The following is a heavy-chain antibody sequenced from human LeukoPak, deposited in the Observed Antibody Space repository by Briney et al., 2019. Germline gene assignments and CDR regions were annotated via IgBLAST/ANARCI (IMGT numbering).Heavy chain of an antibody. CDR3: VINTGGGRYLDR. V-gene: IGHV1-2*02. Sequence: ASVMVSCKASGYTFTVYYMHWVRQAPGQGLECMGWINPNSGGTNYVQKFHGRVTMTRDTASSTAYMELSRLSSDATGVYYCVINTGGGRYLDRWGQGTLVAVSS. D-gene: IGHD1-26*01. J-gene: IGHJ4*02. CDR2: INPNSGGT. CDR1: GYTFTVYY.